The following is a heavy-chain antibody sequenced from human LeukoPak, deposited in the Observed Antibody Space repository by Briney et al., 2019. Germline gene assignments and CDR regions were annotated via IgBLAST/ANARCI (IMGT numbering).Heavy chain of an antibody. D-gene: IGHD5-18*01. CDR2: IYPGDSDT. V-gene: IGHV5-51*01. J-gene: IGHJ4*02. CDR3: ARFDDTVMVW. Sequence: GESLKSSCKGSGYSFTNYWIGWVRQMPGKGLEWMGIIYPGDSDTRYSPSFQGQVTMSADKSSSTAYLQWSSLKASDTAMYYCARFDDTVMVWWGQGTLVTVSS. CDR1: GYSFTNYW.